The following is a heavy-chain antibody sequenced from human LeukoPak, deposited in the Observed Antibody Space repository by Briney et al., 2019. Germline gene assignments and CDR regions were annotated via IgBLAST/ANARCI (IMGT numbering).Heavy chain of an antibody. CDR1: GFTFSSYA. V-gene: IGHV3-23*01. CDR2: ISGSGSNT. J-gene: IGHJ4*02. CDR3: ARDRGGFRIMVMTD. Sequence: GGSLRLSCAASGFTFSSYAMTWVRQAPGMGLEWVSAISGSGSNTYYADSVKGRFTISRDNSKNTLYPQVDSLRADDTAVYYCARDRGGFRIMVMTDWGQGTPVTVSS. D-gene: IGHD2-8*01.